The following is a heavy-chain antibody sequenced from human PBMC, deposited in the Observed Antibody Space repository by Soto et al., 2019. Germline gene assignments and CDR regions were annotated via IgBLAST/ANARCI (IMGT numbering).Heavy chain of an antibody. CDR1: GGSFSGYY. D-gene: IGHD1-7*01. V-gene: IGHV4-34*01. Sequence: SETLSLTCAVYGGSFSGYYWSWIRQPPGKGLEWIGEINHSGSTNYNPSLKSRDTISVDTSKNQFSLKLSSVTAADTAVYYCARARGRNWNYPSYYYYGMDVWGQGTTVTVSS. J-gene: IGHJ6*02. CDR3: ARARGRNWNYPSYYYYGMDV. CDR2: INHSGST.